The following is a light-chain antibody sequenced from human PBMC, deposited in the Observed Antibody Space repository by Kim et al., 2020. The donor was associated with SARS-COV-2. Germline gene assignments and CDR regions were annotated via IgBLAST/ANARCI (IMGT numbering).Light chain of an antibody. Sequence: EIEMTQSPAILSVSPGDRATLSCRASQNLGSNLAWYQHKPGQSPRLLIYDVSTRPTDLPARFSGSGSGTEYTLTISSLQSEDFALYYCHQYSNWPETCGQGTKLEIK. CDR3: HQYSNWPET. J-gene: IGKJ2*01. CDR1: QNLGSN. CDR2: DVS. V-gene: IGKV3-15*01.